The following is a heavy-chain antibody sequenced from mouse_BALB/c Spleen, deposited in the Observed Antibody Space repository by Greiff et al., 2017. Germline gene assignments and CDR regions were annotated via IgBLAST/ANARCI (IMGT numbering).Heavy chain of an antibody. CDR2: LYPGNSDT. V-gene: IGHV1-5*01. CDR3: TRGDYYYDYDDGYAMDY. Sequence: VQLQQSGTVLARPGASVKMSCTASGYSFTSYWMHWVKQRPGQGLEWIGALYPGNSDTSYDQKFKGKAKLTAVTSASTAYMELSSLTNEDSAVYYCTRGDYYYDYDDGYAMDYWGQGTSVTVSS. CDR1: GYSFTSYW. J-gene: IGHJ4*01. D-gene: IGHD2-4*01.